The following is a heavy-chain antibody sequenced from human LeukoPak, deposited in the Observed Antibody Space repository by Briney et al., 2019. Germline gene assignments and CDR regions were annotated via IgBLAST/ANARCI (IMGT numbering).Heavy chain of an antibody. CDR1: GFTFSDYY. D-gene: IGHD2-15*01. CDR3: AKDRRELVVAVAYYYYMDV. CDR2: ISSSGSTI. J-gene: IGHJ6*03. V-gene: IGHV3-11*04. Sequence: PGGSLRLSCAASGFTFSDYYMSWIRQAPGKGLEWVSYISSSGSTIYYADSVKGRFTISRDNAKNSLYLQMNSLRVEDSAVYYCAKDRRELVVAVAYYYYMDVWGKGTTVTVSS.